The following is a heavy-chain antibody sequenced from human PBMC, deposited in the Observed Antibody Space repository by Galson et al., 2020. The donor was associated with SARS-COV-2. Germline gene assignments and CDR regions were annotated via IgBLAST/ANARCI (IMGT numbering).Heavy chain of an antibody. V-gene: IGHV3-30*04. CDR3: AREGDTAMVAPFDY. CDR2: ISYDGSNK. Sequence: GGSLRLSCAASGFTFSSYAMHWVRQAPGKGLEWVAVISYDGSNKYYADSVKGRFTISRDNSKNTLYLQMNSLRAEDTAVYYCAREGDTAMVAPFDYWGQGTLVTVSS. D-gene: IGHD5-18*01. J-gene: IGHJ4*02. CDR1: GFTFSSYA.